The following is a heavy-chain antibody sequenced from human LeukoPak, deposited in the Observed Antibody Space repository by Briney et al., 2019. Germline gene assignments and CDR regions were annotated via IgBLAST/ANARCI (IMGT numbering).Heavy chain of an antibody. J-gene: IGHJ3*02. CDR2: INWNGGST. Sequence: GGSLRLSCAASGFTFRTYAMSWVRQAPGKGLEWVSGINWNGGSTGYADSVKGRFTISRDNAKNSLYLQMNSLRAEDTALCYCARGPLAYDSSGYYLMAAFDIWGQGTMVTVSS. CDR1: GFTFRTYA. D-gene: IGHD3-22*01. CDR3: ARGPLAYDSSGYYLMAAFDI. V-gene: IGHV3-20*04.